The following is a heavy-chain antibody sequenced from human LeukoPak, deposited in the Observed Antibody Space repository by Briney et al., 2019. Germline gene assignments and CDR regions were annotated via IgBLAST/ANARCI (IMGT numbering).Heavy chain of an antibody. V-gene: IGHV3-7*01. CDR2: IKQDGGVK. CDR3: ARDPGYGLDY. D-gene: IGHD5-18*01. J-gene: IGHJ4*02. Sequence: GGSLRLSCAASGFPFSTYWMTWVRQAPGKGLEWVANIKQDGGVKYYVDSVKGRFTISRDNAKNSLYLQMNSLRAEDTAVYYCARDPGYGLDYWGQGTLVTVSS. CDR1: GFPFSTYW.